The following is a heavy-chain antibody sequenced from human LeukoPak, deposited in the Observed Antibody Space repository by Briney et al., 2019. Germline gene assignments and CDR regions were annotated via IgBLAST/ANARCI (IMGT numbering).Heavy chain of an antibody. CDR3: AGGTGTGKNYYYYGMDV. CDR2: IYYSGST. D-gene: IGHD1/OR15-1a*01. Sequence: PSDTLSLTCTVSGGPISSYYWSWLRQPPGKGLEWIGYIYYSGSTKYNPSLNSRVTISVDTSKTQFSLTLSSVTAADTAVSYCAGGTGTGKNYYYYGMDVWGQGTTVTVSS. J-gene: IGHJ6*02. V-gene: IGHV4-59*01. CDR1: GGPISSYY.